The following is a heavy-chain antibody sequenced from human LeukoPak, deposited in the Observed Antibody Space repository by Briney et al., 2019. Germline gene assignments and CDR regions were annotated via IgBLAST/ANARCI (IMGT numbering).Heavy chain of an antibody. J-gene: IGHJ5*02. V-gene: IGHV3-23*01. CDR2: ISGSGGST. Sequence: AGGSLRLSCAASGFTFTSYAMNWVRQAPGKGLEWVSAISGSGGSTYSADSVKGRFTISRVNSKNTLYLQMNSLRAEDTAIYFCAKDLQDYTAMITWGQGTLVTVSS. CDR1: GFTFTSYA. CDR3: AKDLQDYTAMIT. D-gene: IGHD5-18*01.